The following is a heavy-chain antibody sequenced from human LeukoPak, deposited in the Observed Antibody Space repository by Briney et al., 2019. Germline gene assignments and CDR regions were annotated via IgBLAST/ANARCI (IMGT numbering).Heavy chain of an antibody. Sequence: GGSLRLSCAVSGFTFSSYWMSWVRQAPGKGLEWVADIKQDGSEKYYVDPVKGRFTISSDNDKNSLYLQMNSLRAEDTAVYYCARSRVSRGDAFDIWGQGTMVTVSS. CDR2: IKQDGSEK. D-gene: IGHD3-10*01. CDR3: ARSRVSRGDAFDI. V-gene: IGHV3-7*01. CDR1: GFTFSSYW. J-gene: IGHJ3*02.